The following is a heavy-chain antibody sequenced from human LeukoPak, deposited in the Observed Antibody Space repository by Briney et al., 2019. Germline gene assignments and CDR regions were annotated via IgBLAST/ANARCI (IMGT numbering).Heavy chain of an antibody. CDR1: GYTFTSYG. D-gene: IGHD2-21*02. Sequence: ASVKVSCKASGYTFTSYGISWVRQAPGQGLEWMGWISAYNGNTNYAQKPQGRVTMTTDTSTSTAYMELRSLRADDTAVYYCARGHRDIVVVTAIPEYFRHWGQGTLVTVSS. CDR3: ARGHRDIVVVTAIPEYFRH. J-gene: IGHJ1*01. V-gene: IGHV1-18*01. CDR2: ISAYNGNT.